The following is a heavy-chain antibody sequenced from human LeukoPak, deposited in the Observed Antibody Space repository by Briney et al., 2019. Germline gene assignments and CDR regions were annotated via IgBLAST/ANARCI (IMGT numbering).Heavy chain of an antibody. CDR3: TKGRSNHY. J-gene: IGHJ4*02. V-gene: IGHV3-7*01. D-gene: IGHD4-11*01. Sequence: GGSLRLSCAASGLTFSDFWMGWVRQAPGKGLQWVANINQGGSECYYVDSVKGRFTISRDNAKKSLFLQMNSLRAEDTAVYYCTKGRSNHYWGQGTLVTVST. CDR2: INQGGSEC. CDR1: GLTFSDFW.